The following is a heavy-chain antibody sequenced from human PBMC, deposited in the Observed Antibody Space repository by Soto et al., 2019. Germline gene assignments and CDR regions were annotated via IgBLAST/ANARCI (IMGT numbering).Heavy chain of an antibody. D-gene: IGHD4-17*01. Sequence: QVQLVESGGGVVQPGRSLRLSCAASGFSFSSYGMHWVRQAPGKGLEWVAMIYFDGSSEYYTDSVRGRFAISRDNSKNTLYLQMTSLRVEDTAVYYCASVGGTVTSDHWGQGTLVIVSS. CDR3: ASVGGTVTSDH. CDR1: GFSFSSYG. V-gene: IGHV3-33*01. J-gene: IGHJ4*02. CDR2: IYFDGSSE.